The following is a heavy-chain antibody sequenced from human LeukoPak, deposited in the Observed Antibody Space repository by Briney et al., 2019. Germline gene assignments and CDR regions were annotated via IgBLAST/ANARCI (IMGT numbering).Heavy chain of an antibody. CDR1: GFTFSSYA. J-gene: IGHJ5*02. Sequence: GGSLRLSCAASGFTFSSYAMSWVRQAPGKGLEWVSAISGSGGSTYYADSVEGRFTISRDNSKNTLYLQMNSLRAEDTAVYYCAKDARSYYDFWSGDWFDPWGQGTLVTVSS. CDR3: AKDARSYYDFWSGDWFDP. CDR2: ISGSGGST. D-gene: IGHD3-3*01. V-gene: IGHV3-23*01.